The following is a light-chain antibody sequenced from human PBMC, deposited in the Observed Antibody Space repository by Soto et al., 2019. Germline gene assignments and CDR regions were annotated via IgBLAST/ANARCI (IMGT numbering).Light chain of an antibody. J-gene: IGLJ1*01. CDR2: DVS. CDR3: SSYTSSSTLGV. V-gene: IGLV2-14*01. CDR1: SSDVGGYNY. Sequence: QSALTQPASGSGSPGQSITISCTETSSDVGGYNYVSCYQQHPGKAPKLMIYDVSNRPSGVSNRFSGSKSGNTASLTISGLQAEDEADYYCSSYTSSSTLGVFGTGTKVTVL.